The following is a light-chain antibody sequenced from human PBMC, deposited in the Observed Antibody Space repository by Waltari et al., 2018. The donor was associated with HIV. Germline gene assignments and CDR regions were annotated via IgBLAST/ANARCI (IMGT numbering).Light chain of an antibody. CDR3: CSYAGSYGVV. V-gene: IGLV2-11*01. Sequence: QSALTQPRTVSGSPGQEVTISCTGTSSDVGGCNDDSWYQQHPGKAPKLMIYDVSKRPSGVPDRFSGSKSGNTASLTISGLQAEDEADYYCCSYAGSYGVVFGGGTKLTVL. J-gene: IGLJ2*01. CDR2: DVS. CDR1: SSDVGGCND.